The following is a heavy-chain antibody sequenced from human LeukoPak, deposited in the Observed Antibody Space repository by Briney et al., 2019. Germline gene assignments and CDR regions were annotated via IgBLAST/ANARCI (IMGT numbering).Heavy chain of an antibody. V-gene: IGHV3-7*01. Sequence: GGSLRLSCEGSGFSFSSYWMTWVRQAPGKGLEWVANIKQDGSEKYYVDSVRGRFTISRDNAKNSLYLQMNSLRAEDTAMYYCAGQRYSDYWGQGTLVTVSS. CDR3: AGQRYSDY. CDR2: IKQDGSEK. D-gene: IGHD1-26*01. CDR1: GFSFSSYW. J-gene: IGHJ4*02.